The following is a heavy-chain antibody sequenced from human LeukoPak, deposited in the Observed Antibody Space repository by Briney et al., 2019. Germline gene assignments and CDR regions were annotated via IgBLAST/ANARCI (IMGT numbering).Heavy chain of an antibody. CDR2: IYYSGST. Sequence: SETLSLTCSVSGDSISTSSYYWGWIRLPPGKGLEWIGTIYYSGSTYYNPSLTSRVTISVDTSKNQFSLKLSSVTAADTAVYYCARHKDYYYSYMDVWGKGTTVTISS. CDR1: GDSISTSSYY. CDR3: ARHKDYYYSYMDV. V-gene: IGHV4-39*01. J-gene: IGHJ6*03.